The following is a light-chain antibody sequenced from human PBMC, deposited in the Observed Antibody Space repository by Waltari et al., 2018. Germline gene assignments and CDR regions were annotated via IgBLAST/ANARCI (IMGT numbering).Light chain of an antibody. Sequence: DMQMTQSPASLSASVGDRVTITCQPSQDVINYINWYQQKPGKAPQLLIYDAATLKTGVPSRFSGRQSGTYFTLTISGLQPEDVGTYYCQHSGAFGQGTTVEI. J-gene: IGKJ1*01. CDR1: QDVINY. CDR2: DAA. V-gene: IGKV1-33*01. CDR3: QHSGA.